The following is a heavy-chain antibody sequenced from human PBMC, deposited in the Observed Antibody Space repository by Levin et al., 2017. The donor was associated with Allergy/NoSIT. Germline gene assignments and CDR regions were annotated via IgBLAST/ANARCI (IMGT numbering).Heavy chain of an antibody. CDR3: AKDLRAAENNWFDP. D-gene: IGHD6-13*01. CDR1: GFTFSSYA. CDR2: ISGSGGST. J-gene: IGHJ5*02. Sequence: GESLKISCAASGFTFSSYAMSWVRQAPGKGLEWVSAISGSGGSTYYADSVKGRFTISRDNSKNTLYLQMNSLRAEDTAVYYCAKDLRAAENNWFDPWGQGTLVTVSS. V-gene: IGHV3-23*01.